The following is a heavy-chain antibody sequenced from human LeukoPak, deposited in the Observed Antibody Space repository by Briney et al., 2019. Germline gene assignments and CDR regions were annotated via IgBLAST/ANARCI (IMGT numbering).Heavy chain of an antibody. CDR1: GFSFSDAW. D-gene: IGHD3-16*01. Sequence: GSLRLSCAASGFSFSDAWMSWVRQIPGKGLEWVGSVFHSGNTYYNPSLKSRLTISADTSKNQFSLTLTSVTAADTAVYYCARDRSVGVLPAPPFDFWGQGTLVTVSS. CDR2: VFHSGNT. CDR3: ARDRSVGVLPAPPFDF. V-gene: IGHV4-4*02. J-gene: IGHJ4*02.